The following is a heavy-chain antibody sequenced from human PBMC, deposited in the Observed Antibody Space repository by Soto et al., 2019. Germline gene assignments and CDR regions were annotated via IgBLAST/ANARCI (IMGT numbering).Heavy chain of an antibody. Sequence: SETLSLTCTVSGGSISSSSYYWGWIRQPPGKGLEWIGSIYYSGSTYYNPSLKSRVTISVDTSKNQFSLKLSSVTAADTAVYYCVRNAIFTDPRDGKKYDLFDYWGLGTLVSVSS. J-gene: IGHJ4*02. CDR3: VRNAIFTDPRDGKKYDLFDY. CDR1: GGSISSSSYY. V-gene: IGHV4-39*01. D-gene: IGHD3-9*01. CDR2: IYYSGST.